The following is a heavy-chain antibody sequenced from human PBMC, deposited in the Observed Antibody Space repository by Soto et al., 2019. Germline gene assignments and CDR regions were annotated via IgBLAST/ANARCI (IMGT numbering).Heavy chain of an antibody. CDR3: ARQYCSSARCYGYYYYYYMDV. CDR2: IYPGDSDT. D-gene: IGHD2-2*01. J-gene: IGHJ6*03. V-gene: IGHV5-51*01. CDR1: GYKFTNYW. Sequence: PGESLKISCKGSGYKFTNYWIGWVRQMPGKGLEWMGIIYPGDSDTRYSPSFEGQVTISADKSINTAYLQWSSLKASDTAMYYCARQYCSSARCYGYYYYYYMDVWGKGTTVTVSS.